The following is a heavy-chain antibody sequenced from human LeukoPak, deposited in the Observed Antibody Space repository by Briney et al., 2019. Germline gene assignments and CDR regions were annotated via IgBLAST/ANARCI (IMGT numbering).Heavy chain of an antibody. CDR3: ATVLG. V-gene: IGHV1-2*02. CDR2: VIPNSGAT. Sequence: ASVKVSCKASGYTFTSNYMHWLRQAPGQGPEWMGWVIPNSGATNYAQKFQGRVTMTRDTSISTAYMGLSALTSDDTAVYFCATVLGWGQGTLVTVSS. J-gene: IGHJ4*02. D-gene: IGHD6-6*01. CDR1: GYTFTSNY.